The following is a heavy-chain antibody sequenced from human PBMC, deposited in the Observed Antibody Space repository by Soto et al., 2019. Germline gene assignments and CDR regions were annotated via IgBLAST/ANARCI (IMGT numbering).Heavy chain of an antibody. D-gene: IGHD1-26*01. CDR3: ARIKWGLNYYNGMDV. CDR1: GYSFSDYF. J-gene: IGHJ6*02. Sequence: ASVKVSCKPSGYSFSDYFIQWVRQAPGQGLEWVAWINPKTAATNYAKKFQGRVSLTWDTSSTTAYMELTRLRPDDTAVYYCARIKWGLNYYNGMDVWGQGTTVTVSS. V-gene: IGHV1-2*02. CDR2: INPKTAAT.